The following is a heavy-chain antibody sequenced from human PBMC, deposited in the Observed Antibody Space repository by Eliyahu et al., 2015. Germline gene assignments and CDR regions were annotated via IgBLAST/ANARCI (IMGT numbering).Heavy chain of an antibody. D-gene: IGHD3-9*01. CDR2: IYYSGST. CDR3: ARGLVIPFNWFDP. V-gene: IGHV4-39*07. Sequence: GLEWIGSIYYSGSTYYNPSLKSRVTISVDTSKNQFSLKLSSVTAADTAVYYCARGLVIPFNWFDPWGQGTLVTVSS. J-gene: IGHJ5*02.